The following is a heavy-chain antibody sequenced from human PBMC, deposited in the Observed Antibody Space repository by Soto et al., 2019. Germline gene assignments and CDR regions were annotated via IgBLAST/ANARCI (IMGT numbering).Heavy chain of an antibody. CDR1: GGSINGFY. CDR3: AKYRRTQAEGFTLDY. J-gene: IGHJ4*02. V-gene: IGHV4-59*01. CDR2: VYYTGST. Sequence: SETLSLTCTVSGGSINGFYWSWIRQPPGKGLEWIGYVYYTGSTTYNPSLESRVTMSVDTSKNQFSLKLTSVNAADTAAYYCAKYRRTQAEGFTLDYWGQGTPVTVSS. D-gene: IGHD2-2*01.